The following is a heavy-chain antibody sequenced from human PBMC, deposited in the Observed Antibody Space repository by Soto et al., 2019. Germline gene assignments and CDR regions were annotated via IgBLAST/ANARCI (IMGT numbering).Heavy chain of an antibody. V-gene: IGHV3-64*01. CDR3: ARSVVVAATVDY. Sequence: GGSLRLSCAASGFTFSSYAMHWVRQAPGKGLEYVSAISSNGGSTYYANSVKGRFTISRDNSKNTLYLQMGSLRAEDMAVYYCARSVVVAATVDYWGQGTLVTVSS. D-gene: IGHD2-15*01. CDR1: GFTFSSYA. CDR2: ISSNGGST. J-gene: IGHJ4*02.